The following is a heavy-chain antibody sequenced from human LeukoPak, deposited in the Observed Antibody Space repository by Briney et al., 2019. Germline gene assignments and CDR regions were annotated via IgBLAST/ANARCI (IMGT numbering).Heavy chain of an antibody. V-gene: IGHV4-59*08. J-gene: IGHJ4*02. Sequence: SETLSLTCTVSGGSISSYYWSWIRQPPGKGLGWIGYIYYSGSTNYNPSLKSRVTISVDTSKNQFSLKLSSVTAADTAVYYCARHIDYGDYPDYWGQGTLVTVSS. CDR1: GGSISSYY. CDR3: ARHIDYGDYPDY. D-gene: IGHD4-17*01. CDR2: IYYSGST.